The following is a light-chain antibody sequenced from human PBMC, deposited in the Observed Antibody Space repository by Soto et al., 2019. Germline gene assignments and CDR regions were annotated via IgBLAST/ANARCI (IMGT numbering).Light chain of an antibody. V-gene: IGKV1-39*01. CDR3: QQSYSTPQT. CDR2: AAS. Sequence: EIQMTQSPSSLSAYVGDRVTITCRASQSISSYLNWYQQKPGKAPKLLIYAASSLQSGVPSRFSGSGSGTDFTLTISSLQPEDFATYYCQQSYSTPQTFGQRTKADI. J-gene: IGKJ1*01. CDR1: QSISSY.